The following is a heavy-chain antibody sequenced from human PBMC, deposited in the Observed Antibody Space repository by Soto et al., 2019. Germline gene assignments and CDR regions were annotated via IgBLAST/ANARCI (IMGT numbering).Heavy chain of an antibody. CDR1: GYTFTNYG. Sequence: VASVKVSCKASGYTFTNYGMHWVRQAPGQRLEWMGWINAGNGNTKYSQKFQGRVTITRDTSASTAYMELSSLRSEDTAVYYCARGGYSGYDFFDYWGQGTLVTVSS. V-gene: IGHV1-3*01. CDR3: ARGGYSGYDFFDY. CDR2: INAGNGNT. J-gene: IGHJ4*02. D-gene: IGHD5-12*01.